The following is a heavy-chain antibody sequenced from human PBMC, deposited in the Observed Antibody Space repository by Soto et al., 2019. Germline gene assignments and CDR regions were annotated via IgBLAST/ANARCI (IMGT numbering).Heavy chain of an antibody. J-gene: IGHJ4*02. D-gene: IGHD3-10*01. CDR3: ATLESPGTARYYFYS. Sequence: SETLSLTCTVSGGSISSGNYYWSWIRQPPGKGLEWIGFISYSGTTHYSASLRSRVSISVDTSKNQFSLDLSSVTAADTAVYYFATLESPGTARYYFYSRAQRPSVPVSS. V-gene: IGHV4-30-4*01. CDR1: GGSISSGNYY. CDR2: ISYSGTT.